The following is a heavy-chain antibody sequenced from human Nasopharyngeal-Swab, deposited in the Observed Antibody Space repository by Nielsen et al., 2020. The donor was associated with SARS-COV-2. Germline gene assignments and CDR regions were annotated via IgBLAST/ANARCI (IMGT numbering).Heavy chain of an antibody. CDR2: IYYSGST. CDR3: ARSNSGLPYYYYGMDV. Sequence: SETLSLTCAVYGGSFSGYYWSWIRQHPGKGLEWIGYIYYSGSTYYNPSLKSRVTISVDTSKNQFSLKLSSVTAADTAVYYCARSNSGLPYYYYGMDVWGQGTTVTVSS. D-gene: IGHD3-10*01. V-gene: IGHV4-31*11. J-gene: IGHJ6*02. CDR1: GGSFSGYY.